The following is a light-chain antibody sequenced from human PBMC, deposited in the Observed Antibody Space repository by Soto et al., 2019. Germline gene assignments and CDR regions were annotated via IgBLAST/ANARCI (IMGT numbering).Light chain of an antibody. CDR3: ISYTTISPPVV. CDR2: EVS. CDR1: SSDLGTFDY. V-gene: IGLV2-14*01. Sequence: QSVLTQPASVSGSPGQSITISCTGTSSDLGTFDYVSWFQHHPGKAPKLVIYEVSSRASGVSSRFSGSKSANTASLTISGLQPEDEADYYCISYTTISPPVVFGGGTKLTVL. J-gene: IGLJ3*02.